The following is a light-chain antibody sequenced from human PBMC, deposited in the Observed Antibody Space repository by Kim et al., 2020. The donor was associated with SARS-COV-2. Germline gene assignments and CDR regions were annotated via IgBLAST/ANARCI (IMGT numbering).Light chain of an antibody. CDR2: LERSGSY. Sequence: QLVLTQSSSASASLGSSVQLTCTLSSGHSGYIIAWHQQQPGKAPRFLMKLERSGSYNKGSGVPDRFSGSTSGADRYLTISNLQSEDEADYYCETWGSNTWVFGGGTQLTVL. V-gene: IGLV4-60*03. CDR3: ETWGSNTWV. CDR1: SGHSGYI. J-gene: IGLJ3*02.